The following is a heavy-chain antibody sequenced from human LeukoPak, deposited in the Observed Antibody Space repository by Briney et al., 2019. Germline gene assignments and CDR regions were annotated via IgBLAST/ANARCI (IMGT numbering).Heavy chain of an antibody. Sequence: GGSLRLSCLASGFTFSGYSMNWVRQAPGKGLEWVSYISISSTTINYADSVKGRFTISRDNAKNSLYLQMNSLRAEDTAVYYCAKGGNYAPLDYWGQGTLVTVSS. CDR3: AKGGNYAPLDY. V-gene: IGHV3-48*01. CDR2: ISISSTTI. D-gene: IGHD1-7*01. J-gene: IGHJ4*02. CDR1: GFTFSGYS.